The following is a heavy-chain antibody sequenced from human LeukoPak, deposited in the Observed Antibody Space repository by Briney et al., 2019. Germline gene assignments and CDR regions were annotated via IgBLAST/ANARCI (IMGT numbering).Heavy chain of an antibody. J-gene: IGHJ4*02. CDR1: GGSISNYY. V-gene: IGHV4-59*01. D-gene: IGHD3-10*01. CDR2: IYYSGST. Sequence: SETLSLTCTVSGGSISNYYWSWIRQPPGKGLEWIGYIYYSGSTNYNPSLKSRVIISVDTSKNQFSLKLSSVAAADTAVYYCARKENVYYYFDYWGQGTLVTVSS. CDR3: ARKENVYYYFDY.